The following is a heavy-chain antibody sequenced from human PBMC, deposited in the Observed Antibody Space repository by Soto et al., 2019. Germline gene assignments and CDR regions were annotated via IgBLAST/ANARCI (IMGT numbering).Heavy chain of an antibody. CDR1: GFTFSIYA. V-gene: IGHV3-23*01. Sequence: EVQLLESGGGLVQPGGSLRLSCAAAGFTFSIYAMSWVRQAPGKGLEWVSAISGSGGSTYYADCVKGRFTISRDNSKNTLYLQINSLRADDTAVYYCAKATRGGAATLIRDYWGQGTLVTVSS. J-gene: IGHJ4*02. D-gene: IGHD6-13*01. CDR3: AKATRGGAATLIRDY. CDR2: ISGSGGST.